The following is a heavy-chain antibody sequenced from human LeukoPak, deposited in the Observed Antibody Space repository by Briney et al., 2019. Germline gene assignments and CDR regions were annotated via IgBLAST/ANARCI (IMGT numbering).Heavy chain of an antibody. Sequence: GGSLRLFCAASGFTFSSYWMSSVRQAPGKGLEGVANIKQDGSEKYYVYSVKGRFTISRDSAKNSLYLQMNSLRAEDTAVYYCARIVAAAGYFDYWGQGTLVTVSS. J-gene: IGHJ4*02. CDR1: GFTFSSYW. D-gene: IGHD6-13*01. V-gene: IGHV3-7*01. CDR2: IKQDGSEK. CDR3: ARIVAAAGYFDY.